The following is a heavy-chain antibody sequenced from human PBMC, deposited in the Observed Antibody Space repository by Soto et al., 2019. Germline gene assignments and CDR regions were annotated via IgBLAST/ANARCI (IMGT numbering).Heavy chain of an antibody. Sequence: ITLKESGPTLVKPTQTLTLTCTFSGFSRNTRGVGVGWIRQPPGKALEWLSLISWDGDKRHSPSLKSRPTIPQATSENQVVLTMTHTDPVDAATYYCAHWRGDLLTGHYSFDYWGQGTLVTVS. CDR2: ISWDGDK. CDR1: GFSRNTRGVG. V-gene: IGHV2-5*02. J-gene: IGHJ4*02. CDR3: AHWRGDLLTGHYSFDY. D-gene: IGHD3-9*01.